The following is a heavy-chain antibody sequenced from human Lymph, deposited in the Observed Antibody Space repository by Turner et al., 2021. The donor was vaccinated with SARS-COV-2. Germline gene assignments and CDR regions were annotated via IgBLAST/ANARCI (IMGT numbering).Heavy chain of an antibody. D-gene: IGHD5-18*01. CDR3: ARLRTGYNYGYRSAYYFDY. V-gene: IGHV2-70*15. Sequence: QVTLRESGPALVKPTQTLILTCTFSGFSLSTRGMCVSWIRQPPGKALEWLARFDWDDDNYYSTSLKTKLTISKDTSKNQMVLTMTNMDPVNTAAYYCARLRTGYNYGYRSAYYFDYWGQGTLVTVSS. J-gene: IGHJ4*02. CDR2: FDWDDDN. CDR1: GFSLSTRGMC.